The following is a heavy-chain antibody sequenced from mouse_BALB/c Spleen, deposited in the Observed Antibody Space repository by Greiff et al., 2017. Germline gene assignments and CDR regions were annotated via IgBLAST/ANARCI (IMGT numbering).Heavy chain of an antibody. Sequence: EVKLLESGGGLVKPGGSLKLSCAASGFTFSSYAMSWVRQTPGKRLEWVATISSGGSYTYYPESLKGRFTFSRDNAKSTLYMQMSSLRSEDSAMYYCARVRDGGFDYWGQGTMVTVSA. CDR1: GFTFSSYA. D-gene: IGHD2-13*01. CDR3: ARVRDGGFDY. V-gene: IGHV5-9-1*01. J-gene: IGHJ3*01. CDR2: ISSGGSYT.